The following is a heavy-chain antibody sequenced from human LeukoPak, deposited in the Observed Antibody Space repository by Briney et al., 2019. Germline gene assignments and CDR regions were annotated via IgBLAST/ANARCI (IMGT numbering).Heavy chain of an antibody. CDR3: ARVRGYDSPYYYGMDA. CDR1: GYTFTGYY. D-gene: IGHD5-12*01. V-gene: IGHV1-2*02. Sequence: GASVKVSCKASGYTFTGYYMHWVRQAPGQGLEWMGWINPNSGGTNYAQKFQGRVTMTRDTSISTAYMELSRLRSDDTAVYYCARVRGYDSPYYYGMDAWGQGTTVTVSS. CDR2: INPNSGGT. J-gene: IGHJ6*02.